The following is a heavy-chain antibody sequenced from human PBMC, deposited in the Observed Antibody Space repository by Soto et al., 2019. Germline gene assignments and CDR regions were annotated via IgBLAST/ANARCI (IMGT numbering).Heavy chain of an antibody. V-gene: IGHV5-51*01. CDR3: ARGGVSTRTFDY. J-gene: IGHJ4*02. Sequence: GESLKISCKGSGYNFAGYWIAWVRQMPGKGLELMGIIYPSDSDTRYRLSFQGQVTISADKSISSAYLQWSSLRASDTAMYYCARGGVSTRTFDYWGQGTPVTVSS. CDR2: IYPSDSDT. CDR1: GYNFAGYW. D-gene: IGHD3-3*01.